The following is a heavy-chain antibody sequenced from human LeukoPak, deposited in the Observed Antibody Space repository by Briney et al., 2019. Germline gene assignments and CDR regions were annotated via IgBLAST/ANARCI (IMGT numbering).Heavy chain of an antibody. CDR2: ISSSGSTI. Sequence: GGSLRLSCAASGFTFSSYEMNWDRQAPGKGLEWVSYISSSGSTIYYADSVKGRFTISRDNAKNSLYLQMNSLRAEDTAVYYCATLDGWFGELYRDYWGQGTLVTVSS. D-gene: IGHD3-10*01. V-gene: IGHV3-48*03. CDR3: ATLDGWFGELYRDY. CDR1: GFTFSSYE. J-gene: IGHJ4*02.